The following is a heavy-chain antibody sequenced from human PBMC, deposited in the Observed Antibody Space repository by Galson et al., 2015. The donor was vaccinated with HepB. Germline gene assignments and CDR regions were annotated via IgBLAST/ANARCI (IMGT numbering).Heavy chain of an antibody. Sequence: QVQLQESGPVLVKPSETLSLTCTVSGGSVSSGSYYWSWIRQPPGKGLEWIGYIYYSGSTNYNPSLKSRVTIFVGTTKNVFSLMLRAVTAADPAVVYCERGDAGTSYFDYSVQRTLVTVSS. D-gene: IGHD1-14*01. J-gene: IGHJ4*02. CDR3: ERGDAGTSYFDY. CDR2: IYYSGST. V-gene: IGHV4-61*01. CDR1: GGSVSSGSYY.